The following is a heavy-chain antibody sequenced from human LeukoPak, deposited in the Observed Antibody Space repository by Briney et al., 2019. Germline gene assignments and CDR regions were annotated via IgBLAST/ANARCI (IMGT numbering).Heavy chain of an antibody. Sequence: GGSLRLSCAASGFTFSSYAMHWVRQAPGKGLEWVAVISYDGSNKYYADSVKGRFTISRDNSKNTLCLQMNSLGAEDTAVYYCAREPAPIVVVPAASRYYYYYYGMDVWGKGTTVTVSS. CDR3: AREPAPIVVVPAASRYYYYYYGMDV. J-gene: IGHJ6*04. CDR1: GFTFSSYA. CDR2: ISYDGSNK. V-gene: IGHV3-30*04. D-gene: IGHD2-2*01.